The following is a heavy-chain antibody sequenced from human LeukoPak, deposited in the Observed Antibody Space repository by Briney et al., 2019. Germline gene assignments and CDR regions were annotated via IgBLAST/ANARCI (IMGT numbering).Heavy chain of an antibody. Sequence: SETLSLTCTVSGGSISSYYWSRIRQPAGKGLEWIGRIYTSGSTNYNPSLKSRVTMSVDTSKNQFSLKLSSVTAVDTAVYYCAREVYCSSTSCPDGAFDYWGQGTLVTVSS. CDR3: AREVYCSSTSCPDGAFDY. D-gene: IGHD2-2*01. J-gene: IGHJ4*02. CDR1: GGSISSYY. V-gene: IGHV4-4*07. CDR2: IYTSGST.